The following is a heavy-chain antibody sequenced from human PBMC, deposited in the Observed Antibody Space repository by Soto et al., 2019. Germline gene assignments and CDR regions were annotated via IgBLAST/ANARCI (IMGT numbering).Heavy chain of an antibody. D-gene: IGHD6-13*01. Sequence: QVQLVESGGGVVQPGRSLRLSCAASGFTFSSYAMHWVRQAPGKGLDWVAVISYDGSNKYYADSVKGRFTISRDNSKNTLYQQMNSLRAEDTAVYYCARGDRIHSSSTIGEYWGQGTLVTVSS. CDR1: GFTFSSYA. CDR2: ISYDGSNK. V-gene: IGHV3-30-3*01. J-gene: IGHJ4*02. CDR3: ARGDRIHSSSTIGEY.